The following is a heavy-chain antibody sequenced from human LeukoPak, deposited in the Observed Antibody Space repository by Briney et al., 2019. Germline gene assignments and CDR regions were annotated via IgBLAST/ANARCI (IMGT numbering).Heavy chain of an antibody. CDR1: GGSISSGSYY. CDR3: ARDATAQLQSGWFDP. V-gene: IGHV4-61*02. Sequence: PSETLSLTCTVSGGSISSGSYYWSWIRQPAGRGLEWIGRIYTSGSTNYNPSLKCRVTISVDTSKNQFSLKLSSVTAGDTAVYYCARDATAQLQSGWFDPWGQGTLVTVSS. D-gene: IGHD5-24*01. J-gene: IGHJ5*02. CDR2: IYTSGST.